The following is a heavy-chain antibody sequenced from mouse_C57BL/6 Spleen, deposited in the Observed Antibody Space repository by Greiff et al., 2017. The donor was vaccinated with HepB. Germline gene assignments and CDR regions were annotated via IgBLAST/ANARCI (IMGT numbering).Heavy chain of an antibody. D-gene: IGHD2-4*01. CDR3: ARAVEFDYFRFAY. CDR1: GYTFTSYW. V-gene: IGHV1-7*01. J-gene: IGHJ3*01. CDR2: INPSSGYT. Sequence: VQLQQSGAELAKPGASVKLSCKASGYTFTSYWMHWVKQRPGQGLEWIGYINPSSGYTKYNQKFKDKATLTADKSSSTAYMQLSSLTYEDSAVYYGARAVEFDYFRFAYWGQGTLVTVSA.